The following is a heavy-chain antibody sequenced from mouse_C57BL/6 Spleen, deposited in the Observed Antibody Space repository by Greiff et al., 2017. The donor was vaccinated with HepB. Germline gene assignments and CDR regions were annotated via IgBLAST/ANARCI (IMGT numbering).Heavy chain of an antibody. V-gene: IGHV1-9*01. CDR3: AAYYSDYQFAY. CDR2: ILPGSGSI. CDR1: GYTFTGYW. Sequence: VMLVESGAELMKPGASVKLSCKATGYTFTGYWIEWVKQRPGHGLEWIGEILPGSGSINYNEKFKGKATFTADTSSNTAYMQLSSLTTEDSAIYYCAAYYSDYQFAYWGQGTLVTVSA. D-gene: IGHD2-5*01. J-gene: IGHJ3*01.